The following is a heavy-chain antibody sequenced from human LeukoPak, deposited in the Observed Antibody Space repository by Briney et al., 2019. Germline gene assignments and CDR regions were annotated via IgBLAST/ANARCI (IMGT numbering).Heavy chain of an antibody. V-gene: IGHV3-23*01. CDR3: ARSWNYVDY. J-gene: IGHJ4*02. CDR1: GFTFSSYA. Sequence: QAGGSLRLSCAASGFTFSSYAMSWVRQAPGKGLEWVSAISGSGGSTYYADSVKGRFTISRDNAKNSLYLQMNSLRAEDTAVYYCARSWNYVDYWGQGTLVTVSS. D-gene: IGHD1-26*01. CDR2: ISGSGGST.